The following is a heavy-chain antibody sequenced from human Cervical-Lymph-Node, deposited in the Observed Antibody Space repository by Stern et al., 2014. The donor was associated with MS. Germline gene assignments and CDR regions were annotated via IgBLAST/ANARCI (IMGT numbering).Heavy chain of an antibody. Sequence: QVQLEESGGGVVQPGRSLRLSCVVSGFTFSNHAMHWVRQAPGQGLEWETVISYDGRNEYYTDSVQGRFTVSRDHSKNTLYLQMNSLRPDDTAVYYCARATSTTTVTTPYYGLDVWGQGTTVTVSS. CDR2: ISYDGRNE. CDR1: GFTFSNHA. D-gene: IGHD4-17*01. V-gene: IGHV3-30*04. CDR3: ARATSTTTVTTPYYGLDV. J-gene: IGHJ6*02.